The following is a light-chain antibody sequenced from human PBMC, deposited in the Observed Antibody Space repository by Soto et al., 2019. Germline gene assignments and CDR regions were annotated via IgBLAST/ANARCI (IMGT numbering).Light chain of an antibody. CDR2: DVS. V-gene: IGKV3-11*01. Sequence: EIVLTQSPATLSLSPGERATLSCRASQSFTGHLAWYQQKPGQAPRLLIYDVSSRATAIPARFSGSGSGTDFNLTISILEPEDFAIYYCQQRSSWPPITFGQGTRLEIK. CDR3: QQRSSWPPIT. J-gene: IGKJ5*01. CDR1: QSFTGH.